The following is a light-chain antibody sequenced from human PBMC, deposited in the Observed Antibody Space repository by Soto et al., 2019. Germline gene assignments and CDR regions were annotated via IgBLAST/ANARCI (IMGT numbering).Light chain of an antibody. CDR1: QSVINY. CDR3: HQYGSSHS. Sequence: EVVLTQSPGTLSLSPGERATLSCRASQSVINYLGWYQQKPGQAPRLLIYGVSSRATGIPDRFSGSGSGTDFTLTISRREPEDFAVYYCHQYGSSHSFGQGTKLEIK. V-gene: IGKV3-20*01. J-gene: IGKJ2*03. CDR2: GVS.